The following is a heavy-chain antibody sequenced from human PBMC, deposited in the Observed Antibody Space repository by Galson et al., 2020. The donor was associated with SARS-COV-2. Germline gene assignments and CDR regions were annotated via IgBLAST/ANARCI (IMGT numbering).Heavy chain of an antibody. V-gene: IGHV1-18*01. D-gene: IGHD2-21*02. CDR1: GYTFISYG. CDR2: ISPYSGNT. J-gene: IGHJ4*02. Sequence: ASVKVSCKASGYTFISYGITWVRQAPGQGLEWMGWISPYSGNTNYAQKLQGRVTMTTDTSTSTAYMDLRSLTSDDTAVYYCATEQWGGDYDFDHWGQGTLVTVSS. CDR3: ATEQWGGDYDFDH.